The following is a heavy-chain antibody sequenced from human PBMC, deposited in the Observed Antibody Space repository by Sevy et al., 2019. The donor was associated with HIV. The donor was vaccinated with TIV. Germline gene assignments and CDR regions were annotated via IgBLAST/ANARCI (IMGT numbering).Heavy chain of an antibody. CDR1: GFTFSSYS. CDR3: AKDIEVAAARGYAFDI. CDR2: ISSSSSYI. D-gene: IGHD6-13*01. Sequence: GGSLRLSCAASGFTFSSYSMNWVRQAPGKGLEWVSSISSSSSYIYYADSVKGRFTISRDNAKNSLYLQMNSLRAEDTALYYCAKDIEVAAARGYAFDIWGQGTMVTVSS. J-gene: IGHJ3*02. V-gene: IGHV3-21*04.